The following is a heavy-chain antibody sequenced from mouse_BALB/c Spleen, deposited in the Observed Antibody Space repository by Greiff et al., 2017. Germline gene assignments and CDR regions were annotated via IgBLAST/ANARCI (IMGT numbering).Heavy chain of an antibody. Sequence: QVQLKESGPGLVAPSQSLSITCTVSGFSLTGYGVNWVRQPPGKGLEWLGMIWGDGSTDYNSALKSRLSISKDNSKSQVFLKMNSLQTDDTARYYCATYDYDGNYYAMDYWGQGTSVTVSS. CDR1: GFSLTGYG. J-gene: IGHJ4*01. V-gene: IGHV2-6-7*01. CDR3: ATYDYDGNYYAMDY. D-gene: IGHD2-4*01. CDR2: IWGDGST.